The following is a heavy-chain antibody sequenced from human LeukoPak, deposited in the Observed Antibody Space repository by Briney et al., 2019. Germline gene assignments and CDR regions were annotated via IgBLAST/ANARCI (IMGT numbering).Heavy chain of an antibody. CDR3: TTSLAGAFRANYYYGMDV. D-gene: IGHD3-10*01. CDR2: IKSKTDGGTT. V-gene: IGHV3-15*07. Sequence: GGTLRLSCAASGFTFSNAWMNWVRQAPGKGLEWEGRIKSKTDGGTTDYAAPVKGRFTISRDDTKNTLHLQMNSLKTEDTAVYYCTTSLAGAFRANYYYGMDVWGQGTTVTVSS. CDR1: GFTFSNAW. J-gene: IGHJ6*02.